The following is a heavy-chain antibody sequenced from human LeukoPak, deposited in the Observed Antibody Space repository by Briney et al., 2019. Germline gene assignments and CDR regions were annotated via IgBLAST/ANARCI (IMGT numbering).Heavy chain of an antibody. J-gene: IGHJ4*02. CDR2: IYYSGST. D-gene: IGHD7-27*01. V-gene: IGHV4-59*01. Sequence: SETLSLTCTVSGGSIGSYYWSWIRQPPGKGLEWIGYIYYSGSTNYNPSLKSRVTISVDTSKNQFSLKLSSVTAADTAVYYCARAVANWVYYFDYWGQGTLVTVSS. CDR1: GGSIGSYY. CDR3: ARAVANWVYYFDY.